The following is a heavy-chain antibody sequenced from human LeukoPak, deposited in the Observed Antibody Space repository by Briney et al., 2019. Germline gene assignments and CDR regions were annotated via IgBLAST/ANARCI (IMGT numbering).Heavy chain of an antibody. V-gene: IGHV4-39*07. J-gene: IGHJ3*02. CDR3: ARRNERRAPGAFDI. CDR1: GGSISSSSYY. Sequence: SETLSLTCTVSGGSISSSSYYWGWIRQPPGKGLEWIGEINHSGSTNYNPSLKSRVTISVDTSKNQFSLKLSSVTAADTAVYYCARRNERRAPGAFDIWGQGTMVTVSS. D-gene: IGHD1-1*01. CDR2: INHSGST.